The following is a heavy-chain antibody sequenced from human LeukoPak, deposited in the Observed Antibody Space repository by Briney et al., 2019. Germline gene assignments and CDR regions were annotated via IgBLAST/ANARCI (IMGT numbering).Heavy chain of an antibody. V-gene: IGHV1-69*01. CDR3: AREYCSGGSCHPDYYYMDV. CDR2: IIPIFGTA. Sequence: SVKVSCKASGGTFSSYAISWVRQAPGQGLEWMGGIIPIFGTANYAQKFQGRVTITADESTSTAYMELSSLRSEDTAVYYCAREYCSGGSCHPDYYYMDVWGKGTTVTVSS. D-gene: IGHD2-15*01. CDR1: GGTFSSYA. J-gene: IGHJ6*03.